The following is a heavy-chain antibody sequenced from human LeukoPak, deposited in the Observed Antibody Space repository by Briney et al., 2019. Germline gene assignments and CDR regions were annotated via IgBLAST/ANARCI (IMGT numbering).Heavy chain of an antibody. Sequence: GGSLRLSCAASGFTFSSYEMNWVRQAPGKGLEWVSYISSSGSTIYYADSVKGRFTISRDNAKNSLYLQMNSLRAEDTAVYYCAELGITMIGGVWSKGTTVTISS. CDR3: AELGITMIGGV. CDR1: GFTFSSYE. V-gene: IGHV3-48*03. J-gene: IGHJ6*04. CDR2: ISSSGSTI. D-gene: IGHD3-10*02.